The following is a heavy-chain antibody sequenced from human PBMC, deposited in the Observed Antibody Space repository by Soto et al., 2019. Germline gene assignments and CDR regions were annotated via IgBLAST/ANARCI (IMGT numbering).Heavy chain of an antibody. V-gene: IGHV4-59*01. CDR1: GGSISSYF. Sequence: PSETLSLTCTVSGGSISSYFWSWIRQPPGKGLEWIGYIYYSESTNYNPSLKSRVTISVDTSKNQFSLKLSSVTAADTAVYYCARDRGLGSGWYGWFDPWGQGTTVTVSS. CDR3: ARDRGLGSGWYGWFDP. CDR2: IYYSEST. D-gene: IGHD6-19*01. J-gene: IGHJ5*01.